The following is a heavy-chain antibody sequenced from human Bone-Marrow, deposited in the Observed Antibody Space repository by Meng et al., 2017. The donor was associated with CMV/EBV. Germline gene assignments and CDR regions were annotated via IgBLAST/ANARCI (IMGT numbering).Heavy chain of an antibody. D-gene: IGHD6-13*01. V-gene: IGHV3-74*01. CDR3: ARGVAAGRDY. CDR1: GFTFITYS. J-gene: IGHJ4*02. Sequence: GGPLRLSCAASGFTFITYSMNWVRQAPGKGLEWVSRINSDGSSTSYADSVKGRFTISRDNAKNTLYLQMNSLRAEDTAVYYCARGVAAGRDYWGQGMLVTVSS. CDR2: INSDGSST.